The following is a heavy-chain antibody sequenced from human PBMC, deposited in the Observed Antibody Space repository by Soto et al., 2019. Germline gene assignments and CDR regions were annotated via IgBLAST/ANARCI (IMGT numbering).Heavy chain of an antibody. CDR1: GGSISSYY. V-gene: IGHV4-59*01. Sequence: SETLSLTCTVSGGSISSYYWSWIRQPPGKRLEWIGYISYSGSTDYNPSLKSRVTISGDTSKNQFSLKVSSVTAADTAVYYCARGTSWQLPFDYRGQGTLVTVSS. J-gene: IGHJ4*02. CDR3: ARGTSWQLPFDY. D-gene: IGHD6-13*01. CDR2: ISYSGST.